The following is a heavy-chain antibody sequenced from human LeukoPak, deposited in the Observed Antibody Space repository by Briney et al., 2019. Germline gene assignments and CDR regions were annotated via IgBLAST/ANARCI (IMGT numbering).Heavy chain of an antibody. CDR3: ARRTAMVKGSAFDI. Sequence: PGGSLRLSCAASGFTFSSYAMSWIRQPPGKGLEWIGYIYYSGSTNYNPSLKSRVTISVDTSKNQFSLKLSSVTAADTAVYYCARRTAMVKGSAFDIWGQGTMVTVSS. V-gene: IGHV4-59*08. CDR2: IYYSGST. J-gene: IGHJ3*02. CDR1: GFTFSSYA. D-gene: IGHD5-18*01.